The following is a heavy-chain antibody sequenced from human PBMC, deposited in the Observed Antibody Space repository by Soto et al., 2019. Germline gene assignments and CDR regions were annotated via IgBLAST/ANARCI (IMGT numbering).Heavy chain of an antibody. V-gene: IGHV1-69*12. J-gene: IGHJ5*02. D-gene: IGHD2-21*01. CDR3: ARDGDPGYSFGSGPLGGGRFDP. CDR1: GGTFGNTA. Sequence: QVQLVQSGAEVKEPGSSVNVSCKTSGGTFGNTAVTWVRQVPGQGLEWLGGIVPLFGTANYAQKFRGRVMITADEPTSTAYMDLSSLRSDDTAIYYCARDGDPGYSFGSGPLGGGRFDPWGQGTLVTVSS. CDR2: IVPLFGTA.